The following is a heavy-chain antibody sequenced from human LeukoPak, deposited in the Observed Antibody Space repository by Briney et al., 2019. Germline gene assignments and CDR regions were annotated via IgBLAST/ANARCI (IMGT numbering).Heavy chain of an antibody. CDR3: ARHDSGSYGFDY. V-gene: IGHV4-4*09. Sequence: PSETLSLSCAVYGGSFSNHYWSWIRQPPGKGLEWIGYIYTSGSTNYNPSLKSRVTISVDTSKNQFSLKLSSVTAAHTAVYYCARHDSGSYGFDYWGQGTLVTVSS. D-gene: IGHD1-26*01. J-gene: IGHJ4*02. CDR2: IYTSGST. CDR1: GGSFSNHY.